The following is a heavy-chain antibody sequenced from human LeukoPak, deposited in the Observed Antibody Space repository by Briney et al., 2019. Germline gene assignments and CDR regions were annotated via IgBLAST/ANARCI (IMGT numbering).Heavy chain of an antibody. D-gene: IGHD4-11*01. V-gene: IGHV3-9*01. J-gene: IGHJ6*02. Sequence: GGSLRLSCAASGFTFDDYAMHWVRQAPGKGLEWVAGISGDSGSIGYADSVKGRFTISRDNAKNSLYLQMNSLRAEDTALYYCATDRRYYSNYAIASDGMDVWGQGTTVTVYS. CDR1: GFTFDDYA. CDR2: ISGDSGSI. CDR3: ATDRRYYSNYAIASDGMDV.